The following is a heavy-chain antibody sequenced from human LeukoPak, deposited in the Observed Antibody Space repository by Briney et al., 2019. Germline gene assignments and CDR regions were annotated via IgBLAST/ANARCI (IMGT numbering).Heavy chain of an antibody. V-gene: IGHV3-23*01. CDR3: AKDPNYYDSSGYYG. D-gene: IGHD3-22*01. CDR1: RFIFSNFA. CDR2: ITGSGGST. Sequence: GSLRLSCAASRFIFSNFAMSWVRPAPGKGLEWVSTITGSGGSTYYADSVKGRFTISRDNSKNTLSLQMNSLRAEDTAVYYCAKDPNYYDSSGYYGWGQGTLVTVSS. J-gene: IGHJ4*02.